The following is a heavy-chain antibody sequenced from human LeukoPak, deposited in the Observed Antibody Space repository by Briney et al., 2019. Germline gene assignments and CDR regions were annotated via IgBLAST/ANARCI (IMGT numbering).Heavy chain of an antibody. CDR3: ARDWWGYDVLTGDNWFHP. V-gene: IGHV1-18*01. Sequence: ASVKVSCKASGYPFTAYGITWVRQAPGQGLEWMGWISTYNGDTNYAQKFQGRVTMTTDTSTSTAYIELRSLTSADTAAYYCARDWWGYDVLTGDNWFHPWGQGTLVTVSS. CDR1: GYPFTAYG. CDR2: ISTYNGDT. J-gene: IGHJ5*02. D-gene: IGHD3-9*01.